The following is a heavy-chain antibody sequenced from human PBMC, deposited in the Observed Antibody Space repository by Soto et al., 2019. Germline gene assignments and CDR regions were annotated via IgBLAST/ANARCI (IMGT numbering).Heavy chain of an antibody. CDR1: GSRFSNYV. Sequence: SVKVSCKVSGSRFSNYVISWVRQAPGHGLEWLGRIIPIFNSTKYAQSFQGRVTITADKSTSTASLELSSLRSDDTAVYYCAREGRGKKAGYNGLVSLGYWGQGTLVTVPQ. V-gene: IGHV1-69*06. D-gene: IGHD2-2*02. CDR3: AREGRGKKAGYNGLVSLGY. J-gene: IGHJ4*02. CDR2: IIPIFNST.